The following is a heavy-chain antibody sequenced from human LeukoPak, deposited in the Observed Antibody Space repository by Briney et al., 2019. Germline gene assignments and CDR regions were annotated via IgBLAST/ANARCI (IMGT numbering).Heavy chain of an antibody. Sequence: GGSLGLSCAASGFTFRSYRMNWVRQAPGKGLEWVASIKQGESERYYVDSVNGRFTISRDTSKNTLYLQMSSLRLEDTAVYYCVRGALFLWFGEGWYGMDVWGQGTTVTVSS. CDR1: GFTFRSYR. D-gene: IGHD3-10*01. J-gene: IGHJ6*02. CDR2: IKQGESER. V-gene: IGHV3-7*04. CDR3: VRGALFLWFGEGWYGMDV.